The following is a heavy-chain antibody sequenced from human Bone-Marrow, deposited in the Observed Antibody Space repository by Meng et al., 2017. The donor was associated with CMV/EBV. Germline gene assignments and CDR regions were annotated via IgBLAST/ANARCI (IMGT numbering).Heavy chain of an antibody. D-gene: IGHD6-6*01. Sequence: SETLSLTCTVSGGSISSSSYYWGWIRQPPGKGLEWIGSIYYSGSTYYNPSLKSRVTISVDTSKNQFSLKLSSVTAADTAVYYCASGALWQLGGMDVWGQGTTVTVSS. CDR3: ASGALWQLGGMDV. CDR1: GGSISSSSYY. CDR2: IYYSGST. J-gene: IGHJ6*02. V-gene: IGHV4-39*01.